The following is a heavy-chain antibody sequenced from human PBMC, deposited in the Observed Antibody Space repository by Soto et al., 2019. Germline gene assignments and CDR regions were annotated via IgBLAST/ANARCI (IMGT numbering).Heavy chain of an antibody. V-gene: IGHV4-59*08. CDR1: GGSISSYY. CDR2: IYYSGST. Sequence: QVQLQESGPGLVKPSETLSLTCTVSGGSISSYYWSWIRQPPGKGLEWIGYIYYSGSTNYNPSLKSRVAISVDTSKNQFSLMLSSVTAANTAVYYCARRGDAFDILGQGTMVTVSS. J-gene: IGHJ3*02. D-gene: IGHD3-16*01. CDR3: ARRGDAFDI.